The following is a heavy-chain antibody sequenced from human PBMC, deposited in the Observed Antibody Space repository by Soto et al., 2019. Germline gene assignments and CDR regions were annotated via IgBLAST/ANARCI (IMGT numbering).Heavy chain of an antibody. CDR1: GGSISSGGYS. J-gene: IGHJ5*02. Sequence: QLQLQESGSGLVKPSQTLSLTCAVSGGSISSGGYSWSWIRQPPGAGLEWIGYISHSGSTYYNPSLKRGVTISVDRSKTQFSLKLSSVAAADTAVYYCARVPSPWGQGTLCAVSS. CDR2: ISHSGST. V-gene: IGHV4-30-2*01. CDR3: ARVPSP.